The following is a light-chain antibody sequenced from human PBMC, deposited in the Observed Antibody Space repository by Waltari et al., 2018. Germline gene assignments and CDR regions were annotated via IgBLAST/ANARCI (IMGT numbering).Light chain of an antibody. Sequence: SYVLTQPPSVSVAPGESARVTCGGNNIGTKSVHWYQQKPGQAPLLVIYSDSDRPSGIPERFSGSNSGNTATRTISGVEAGDEADYYCQVWESSTDHYVFGSGTEIIVL. J-gene: IGLJ1*01. V-gene: IGLV3-21*01. CDR1: NIGTKS. CDR3: QVWESSTDHYV. CDR2: SDS.